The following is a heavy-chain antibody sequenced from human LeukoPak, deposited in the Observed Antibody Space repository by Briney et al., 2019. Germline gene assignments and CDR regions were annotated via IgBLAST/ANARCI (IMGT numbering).Heavy chain of an antibody. J-gene: IGHJ4*02. CDR1: GFTFSSYA. Sequence: GGSLRLSCAASGFTFSSYAMSWVRQAPGKGLEWVSVIYSGGSTYYADSVKGRFTISRDNSKNTLYLQMNSLRAEDTAVYYCARDLLGVIIPSYWGQGTLVTVSS. CDR2: IYSGGST. D-gene: IGHD3-3*01. CDR3: ARDLLGVIIPSY. V-gene: IGHV3-66*02.